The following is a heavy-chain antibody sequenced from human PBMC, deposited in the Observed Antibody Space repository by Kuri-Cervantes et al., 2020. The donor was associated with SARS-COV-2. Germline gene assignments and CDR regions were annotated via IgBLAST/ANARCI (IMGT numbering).Heavy chain of an antibody. D-gene: IGHD3-16*01. CDR1: GASISSGDYY. Sequence: ESLKISCTVSGASISSGDYYWTWIRQPPGKGLEWIGSIYYSGSTYYIPSLKSRVTISLNTSKNQFSLKLSSVTAADTAVHYCARGGGYDYPHYWGQGTLVTVSS. V-gene: IGHV4-39*07. CDR2: IYYSGST. CDR3: ARGGGYDYPHY. J-gene: IGHJ4*02.